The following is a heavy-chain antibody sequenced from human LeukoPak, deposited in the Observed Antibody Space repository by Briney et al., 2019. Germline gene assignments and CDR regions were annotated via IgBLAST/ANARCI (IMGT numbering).Heavy chain of an antibody. Sequence: SETLSLTCTVSGGSISSYYWSWIRQPPGKGLEWIGYIYYSGSTNYNPSLKSRVTISVDTSKNQFSLKLSFVTAADKAVYYCARAPLGYCSGGSCYGYYYYYMDVWGKGTTVTVSS. CDR2: IYYSGST. CDR3: ARAPLGYCSGGSCYGYYYYYMDV. D-gene: IGHD2-15*01. V-gene: IGHV4-59*01. CDR1: GGSISSYY. J-gene: IGHJ6*03.